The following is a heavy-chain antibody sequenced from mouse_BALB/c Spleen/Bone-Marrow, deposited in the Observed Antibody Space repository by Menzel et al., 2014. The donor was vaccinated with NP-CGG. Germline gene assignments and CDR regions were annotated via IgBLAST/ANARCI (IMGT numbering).Heavy chain of an antibody. Sequence: EVQLQQSGAELVKPGASVKLSCTASGFNIKATYIHWVKQRPEQGLEWIGRIDPANGNTKYDTKFQGKATITADTSSNTAYLLLSSLTSEDTAVYYCAVYYYGRSSFAYWGQGTLVTVSA. V-gene: IGHV14-3*02. CDR2: IDPANGNT. CDR3: AVYYYGRSSFAY. CDR1: GFNIKATY. D-gene: IGHD1-1*01. J-gene: IGHJ3*01.